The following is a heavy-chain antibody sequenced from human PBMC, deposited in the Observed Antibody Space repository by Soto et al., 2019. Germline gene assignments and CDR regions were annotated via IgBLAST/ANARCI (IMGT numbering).Heavy chain of an antibody. CDR2: IGGTADST. Sequence: GGSLRLSCAASGFTFSSYAMSWVCQAPGKGLEWVSAIGGTADSTKYADSVKGRFTISRDNSKNTLYLQMNSLRVEDTAVYYCYCSGCRPGYWGQGTLVTVSS. CDR3: YCSGCRPGY. CDR1: GFTFSSYA. V-gene: IGHV3-23*01. D-gene: IGHD2-15*01. J-gene: IGHJ4*02.